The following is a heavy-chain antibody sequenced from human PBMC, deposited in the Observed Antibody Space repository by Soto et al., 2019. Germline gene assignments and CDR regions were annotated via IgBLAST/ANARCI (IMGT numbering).Heavy chain of an antibody. V-gene: IGHV1-2*02. D-gene: IGHD6-13*01. CDR1: GYPLTAKY. CDR2: INPSSGGT. CDR3: AKGGSSWTEWFDP. J-gene: IGHJ5*02. Sequence: ASVKVSCKASGYPLTAKYLHWVRQAPGQGLEWMGWINPSSGGTKEAQKFRGRVTMTRDTSISAAYMELSRRTSDDTAVYYGAKGGSSWTEWFDPWGQGTRVTVSS.